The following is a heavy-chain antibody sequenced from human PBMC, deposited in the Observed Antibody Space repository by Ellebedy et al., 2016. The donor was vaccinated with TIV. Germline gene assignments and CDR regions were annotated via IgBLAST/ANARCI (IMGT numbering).Heavy chain of an antibody. CDR2: ISYDGSNK. V-gene: IGHV3-30*03. J-gene: IGHJ4*02. CDR1: GFTFSSYG. D-gene: IGHD4-17*01. CDR3: ARWPSGDAPLDY. Sequence: GGSLRLSCAASGFTFSSYGIHWVRQAPVKGLEPVAVISYDGSNKYYADSVNGRFTISRENSKNTLYLQMNSLRVEDTAVYYCARWPSGDAPLDYWGQGTLVTVSS.